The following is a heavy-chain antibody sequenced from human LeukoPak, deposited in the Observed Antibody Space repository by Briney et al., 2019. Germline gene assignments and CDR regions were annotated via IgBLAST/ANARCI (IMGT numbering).Heavy chain of an antibody. CDR1: GGSIRSYY. CDR2: IYYSGST. D-gene: IGHD2-2*01. CDR3: ARAVVVPAAIAFDI. V-gene: IGHV4-59*01. J-gene: IGHJ3*02. Sequence: SETLSLTCTVSGGSIRSYYWSWIRQPPGKGLEWIGYIYYSGSTNYNHSLKSRVTISVDTSKNQFSLKLSSVTAADTAVYYCARAVVVPAAIAFDIWGQGTMVTVSS.